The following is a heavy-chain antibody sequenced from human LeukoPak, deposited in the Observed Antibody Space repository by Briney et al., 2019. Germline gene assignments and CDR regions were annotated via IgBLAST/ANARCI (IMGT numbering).Heavy chain of an antibody. V-gene: IGHV4-34*01. Sequence: SETLSLTCAVYGGSFSGNYWTLIRQTPGRGLEWIGESSPTGDITGYNPSLKGRATISVDSSKNQFSLKLTSVTAADTGVYYCARVPDFIARPCDSWGPGPLVTVS. CDR1: GGSFSGNY. CDR2: SSPTGDIT. D-gene: IGHD2-21*01. J-gene: IGHJ4*02. CDR3: ARVPDFIARPCDS.